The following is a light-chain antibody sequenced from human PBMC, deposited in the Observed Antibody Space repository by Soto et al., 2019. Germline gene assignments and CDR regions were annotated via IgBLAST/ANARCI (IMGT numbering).Light chain of an antibody. CDR2: AAS. J-gene: IGKJ1*01. Sequence: DIQRTQSPSYLSASVGARATITGRASEPISSYLNWYQQRPGTAPKLLIYAASSLHIGVPSRFSGSGSGTDFTLTITGLQTEDFATYSCQQTYDTPWTFGQGTMLEIK. CDR1: EPISSY. CDR3: QQTYDTPWT. V-gene: IGKV1-39*01.